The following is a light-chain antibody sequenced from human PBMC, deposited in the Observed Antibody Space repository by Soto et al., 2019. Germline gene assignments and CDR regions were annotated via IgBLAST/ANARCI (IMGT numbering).Light chain of an antibody. Sequence: QSALTQPASVSGSPGQSITISCTGTSSDIGGYNYVSWYQQHPGKAPKLMIYEVSHRPSGVSNRFSGSKSGSTASLTISGLQAEDEADYYCLLYYGGAPVFGGGTQLTVL. CDR2: EVS. V-gene: IGLV2-14*01. J-gene: IGLJ2*01. CDR3: LLYYGGAPV. CDR1: SSDIGGYNY.